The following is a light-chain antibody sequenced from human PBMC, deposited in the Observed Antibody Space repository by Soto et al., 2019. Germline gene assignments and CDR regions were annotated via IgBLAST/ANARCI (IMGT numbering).Light chain of an antibody. V-gene: IGLV2-14*01. CDR1: STDVGGYKY. CDR3: CSYAEGGTLV. J-gene: IGLJ3*02. Sequence: QSALTQPASVSGSPGQSITFSCTGTSTDVGGYKYVSWFQQHPDKAPKLLIYEVSNRPSGVSNRFSGSKSGNTASLTISGLQAEDEADYYCCSYAEGGTLVFGGGTKLTVL. CDR2: EVS.